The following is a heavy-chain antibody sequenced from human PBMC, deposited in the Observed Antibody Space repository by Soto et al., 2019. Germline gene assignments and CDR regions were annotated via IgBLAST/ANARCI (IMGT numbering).Heavy chain of an antibody. CDR1: GGSFSGYF. CDR3: ARGHIYDYGWGSHRYHFDY. Sequence: PSETLSLTCAVYGGSFSGYFWSWIRQPPGKGLEWIGEINHRGSTNYNPSLKSRVTISVDTSKNQFSLKLSSVTAADTAVYYCARGHIYDYGWGSHRYHFDYWGQGTLVTVSS. V-gene: IGHV4-34*01. J-gene: IGHJ4*02. D-gene: IGHD3-16*02. CDR2: INHRGST.